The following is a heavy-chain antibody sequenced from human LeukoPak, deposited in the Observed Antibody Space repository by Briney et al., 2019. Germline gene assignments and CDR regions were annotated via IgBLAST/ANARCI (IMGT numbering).Heavy chain of an antibody. CDR1: GFTFSSYS. V-gene: IGHV3-21*04. D-gene: IGHD3-10*01. J-gene: IGHJ4*02. Sequence: PGGSLRLSCAASGFTFSSYSMNWVRQAPGKRLEWVSSISSSSRYIYYADSLKGRFTISRDNAKNSLYLQMNSLRAEDTAVYYCAKDLAANYYGSGSYDYWGQGTLVTVSS. CDR2: ISSSSRYI. CDR3: AKDLAANYYGSGSYDY.